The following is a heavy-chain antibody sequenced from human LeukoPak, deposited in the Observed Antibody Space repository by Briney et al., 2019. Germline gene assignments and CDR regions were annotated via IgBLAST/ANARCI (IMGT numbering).Heavy chain of an antibody. J-gene: IGHJ4*02. CDR3: ARDRYYYDSSGYYFYDY. CDR2: ISSSGSTI. V-gene: IGHV3-48*03. Sequence: PGGSLRLSCAASGFTFSSYEMNWVCQAPGKGLEWDSYISSSGSTIYYADSVKGRFTISRDNAKNSLYLQMNSLRAEDAAVYYCARDRYYYDSSGYYFYDYWGQGTLVTVSS. D-gene: IGHD3-22*01. CDR1: GFTFSSYE.